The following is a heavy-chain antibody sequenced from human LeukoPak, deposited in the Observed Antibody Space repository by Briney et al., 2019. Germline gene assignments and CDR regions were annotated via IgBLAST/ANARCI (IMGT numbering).Heavy chain of an antibody. CDR1: GFTFSSYA. CDR3: AKYQYYYGSGSPSSDP. D-gene: IGHD3-10*01. V-gene: IGHV3-23*01. Sequence: PGGTLRLSCAASGFTFSSYAMSWVRQAPGKGLEWVSAISGSGGSTYYEDSVKGRFTISRDNSKNTLNLQMNSLRAEDTAVYYCAKYQYYYGSGSPSSDPWGQGTLVTVSS. J-gene: IGHJ5*02. CDR2: ISGSGGST.